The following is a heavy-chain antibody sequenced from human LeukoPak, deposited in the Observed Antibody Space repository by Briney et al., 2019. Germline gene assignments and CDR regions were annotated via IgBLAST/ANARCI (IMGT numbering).Heavy chain of an antibody. CDR1: GFTFSSYE. D-gene: IGHD1-14*01. Sequence: PGGSLRLSCAVPGFTFSSYEMNWVRQAPGKGLEWVSYITSSGSTIYYADSVKGRFTISRDNAKNSLYLQMNSLRAEDTAVYYCARVTFNYFDYWGQGTLVTVSS. J-gene: IGHJ4*02. V-gene: IGHV3-48*03. CDR3: ARVTFNYFDY. CDR2: ITSSGSTI.